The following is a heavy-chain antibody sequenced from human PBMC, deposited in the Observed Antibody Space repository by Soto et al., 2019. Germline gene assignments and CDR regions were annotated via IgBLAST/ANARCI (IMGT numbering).Heavy chain of an antibody. CDR1: GYSISSGYY. D-gene: IGHD6-13*01. J-gene: IGHJ5*02. CDR3: ARGLVRTAGKVGWFDP. CDR2: IYHSGST. V-gene: IGHV4-38-2*01. Sequence: KLSETLSLTCAVSGYSISSGYYWGWIRQPPGKGLEWIGSIYHSGSTYYNPSLKSRVTISVDTSKNQFSLKLSSVTAADTAVYYCARGLVRTAGKVGWFDPWGQGTLVTVSS.